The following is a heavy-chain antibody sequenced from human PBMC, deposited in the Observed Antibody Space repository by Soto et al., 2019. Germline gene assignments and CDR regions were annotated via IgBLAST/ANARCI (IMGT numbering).Heavy chain of an antibody. V-gene: IGHV1-18*01. CDR1: GYTFTSYG. CDR2: ISAYNGNT. Sequence: QVQLVQSGAEVKKPGASVKVSCKASGYTFTSYGISWVRQAPGQGLEWMGWISAYNGNTNYAQKLQGRVTMTTDTSTRTAYMELRSLTSDDTAVYYCVVAAQPYYFDYWGQGTLVTVSS. D-gene: IGHD2-15*01. J-gene: IGHJ4*02. CDR3: VVAAQPYYFDY.